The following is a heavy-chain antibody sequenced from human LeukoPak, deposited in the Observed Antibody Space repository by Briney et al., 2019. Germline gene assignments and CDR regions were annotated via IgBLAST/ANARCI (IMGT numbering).Heavy chain of an antibody. Sequence: SQTLSLTCAISGDSVSSNSAAWNWIRQSPSRGLEWLGRTYYRSKWYNDYAVSVKSRITINPDTSKNQFSLQLSSVTAADTAVYYCARETYSGTQRGFDYWGQGTLVTVSS. CDR3: ARETYSGTQRGFDY. J-gene: IGHJ4*02. CDR1: GDSVSSNSAA. CDR2: TYYRSKWYN. D-gene: IGHD1-26*01. V-gene: IGHV6-1*01.